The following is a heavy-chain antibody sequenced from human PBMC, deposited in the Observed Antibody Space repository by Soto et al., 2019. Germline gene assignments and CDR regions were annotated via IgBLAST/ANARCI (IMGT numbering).Heavy chain of an antibody. CDR2: IYDSGST. J-gene: IGHJ5*02. CDR1: GGSITSGGNY. CDR3: ARDPARDGSNWAFAT. D-gene: IGHD3-16*01. V-gene: IGHV4-31*03. Sequence: QVQLQESGRGLVKPSQNLSLTCTVSGGSITSGGNYWTWIRQYPGKGLEWIGYIYDSGSTYYTPSLQIRVSTTVDTSKKQSSLNLRSVTAAYTAVYYWARDPARDGSNWAFATWSPGTLVPVSS.